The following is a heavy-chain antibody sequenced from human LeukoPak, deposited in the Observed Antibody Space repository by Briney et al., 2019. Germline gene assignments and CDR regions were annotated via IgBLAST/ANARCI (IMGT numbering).Heavy chain of an antibody. CDR3: ARDLTYYDILTGHYSRYYFDY. D-gene: IGHD3-9*01. V-gene: IGHV1-46*01. CDR2: INPSGGST. J-gene: IGHJ4*02. CDR1: GYTFTSYY. Sequence: GASVKVSCKASGYTFTSYYMHWVRQAPGQGLEWMGIINPSGGSTSYAQKFQGRVTMTRDTSTSTVYMELSSLRSEDTAVYYCARDLTYYDILTGHYSRYYFDYWGQGTLVTVSS.